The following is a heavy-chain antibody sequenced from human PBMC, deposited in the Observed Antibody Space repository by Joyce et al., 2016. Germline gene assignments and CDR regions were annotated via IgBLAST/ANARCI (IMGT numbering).Heavy chain of an antibody. V-gene: IGHV3-30-3*01. D-gene: IGHD1-26*01. CDR2: ISYDGNNK. CDR3: ARGLQWEPYYFDS. CDR1: GFTFSSYA. J-gene: IGHJ4*02. Sequence: QVQLVESGGGVVQPGRSLRLSCAASGFTFSSYAMNGVRQVPGKGLEWVAIISYDGNNKYYADSVKGRFPISRDNSKNTLYLQMNSLRADDTAVYYCARGLQWEPYYFDSWGQGTLVTVSS.